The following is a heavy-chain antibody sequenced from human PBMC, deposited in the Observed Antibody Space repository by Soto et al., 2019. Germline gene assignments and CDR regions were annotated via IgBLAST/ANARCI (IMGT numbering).Heavy chain of an antibody. D-gene: IGHD2-2*01. CDR1: GLTASTNY. CDR2: IYSDGNT. V-gene: IGHV3-53*02. CDR3: ARGRGNCVVTTCYLPFDS. J-gene: IGHJ4*02. Sequence: EVQLVETGGGWIHLGGSLLLSVQPSGLTASTNYMAWLRQAQGRGLEWVSIIYSDGNTYYADSVKGRFTISRDNSKNTLNLQMNSLRAEDTAVYFCARGRGNCVVTTCYLPFDSWGQGTLVTVSS.